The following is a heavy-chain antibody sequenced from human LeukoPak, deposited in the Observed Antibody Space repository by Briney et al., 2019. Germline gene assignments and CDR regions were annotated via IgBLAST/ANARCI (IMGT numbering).Heavy chain of an antibody. J-gene: IGHJ6*03. CDR1: GFTFSSYA. CDR3: ANGNRCTSPNCLGYYYFYMDV. CDR2: ISGSGGST. Sequence: GGSLRLSCAASGFTFSSYAMSWVRQAPGKGLEWVSAISGSGGSTYYADSVKGRFTISRDNSKNTLYLQMNSLRAEDTAVYYCANGNRCTSPNCLGYYYFYMDVWGKGTTVAVSS. V-gene: IGHV3-23*01. D-gene: IGHD2-8*01.